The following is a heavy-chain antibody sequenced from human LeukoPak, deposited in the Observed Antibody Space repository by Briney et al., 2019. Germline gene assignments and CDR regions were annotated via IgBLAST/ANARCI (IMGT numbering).Heavy chain of an antibody. CDR1: GYTFTGYY. Sequence: ASVKVCCKASGYTFTGYYMHWMRQAPGQGLEWMGRINPNSGGTNYAQKFPGRVTMTRDTSISTAYMELSRLRSDDTAVYYCARLPIIAAAGTQDYWGQGTLVTVSS. J-gene: IGHJ4*02. CDR3: ARLPIIAAAGTQDY. D-gene: IGHD6-13*01. V-gene: IGHV1-2*06. CDR2: INPNSGGT.